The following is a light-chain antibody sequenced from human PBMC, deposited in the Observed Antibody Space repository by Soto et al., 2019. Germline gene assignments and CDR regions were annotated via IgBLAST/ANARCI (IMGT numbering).Light chain of an antibody. J-gene: IGKJ5*01. CDR3: RQSTQLPPT. Sequence: DVVMTQTPLSLSVAPGQPASISCKSSQSLLHITGETFLFWYLQKPGQSPQLLIYEVSTRVSGVPDRFSGSWSGTYFTLEISRVETDDVGIYYCRQSTQLPPTLGQETRLRIE. CDR1: QSLLHITGETF. V-gene: IGKV2D-29*02. CDR2: EVS.